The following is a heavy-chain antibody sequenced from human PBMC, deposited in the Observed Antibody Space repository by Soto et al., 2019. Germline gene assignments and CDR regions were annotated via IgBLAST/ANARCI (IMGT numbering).Heavy chain of an antibody. D-gene: IGHD2-2*01. CDR3: ARQGPATRGMNWFDS. Sequence: LGESLKISCKGSGYHFTTYWINWVRQMPGKGLEWMGRIDPSDSYTNYSPSFQGHVTISIDKSITTAYLQWSSLKASDTAKYYCARQGPATRGMNWFDSWGQGTLVTVSS. V-gene: IGHV5-10-1*01. J-gene: IGHJ5*01. CDR2: IDPSDSYT. CDR1: GYHFTTYW.